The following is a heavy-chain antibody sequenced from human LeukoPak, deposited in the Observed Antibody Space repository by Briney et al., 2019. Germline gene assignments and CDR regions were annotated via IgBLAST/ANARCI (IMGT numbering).Heavy chain of an antibody. V-gene: IGHV4-39*01. Sequence: SETLSLTCAVSGGSISITTSYWGWLRQPPGQGLEWIGRIYYSGSTFYNPSLKSRVTISVDTSKNQLSLRLRSVTAADTAVYYCARHGSTDYFDYWGQGTLVTVSS. D-gene: IGHD2-2*03. CDR2: IYYSGST. CDR3: ARHGSTDYFDY. CDR1: GGSISITTSY. J-gene: IGHJ4*02.